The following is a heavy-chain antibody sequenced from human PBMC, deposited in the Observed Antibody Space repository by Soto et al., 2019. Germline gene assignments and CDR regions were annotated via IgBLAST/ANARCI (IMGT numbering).Heavy chain of an antibody. J-gene: IGHJ4*02. Sequence: LILSCAASGFTFSTYAMTWVRQAPGKGLEWVSTISGSAFYADSVKGRFTISRDNSKNTLYLQIDSLRAEDTAVYYCAKGHSSGWSHYFDHWGQGTLVTVSS. CDR2: ISGSA. CDR1: GFTFSTYA. V-gene: IGHV3-23*01. CDR3: AKGHSSGWSHYFDH. D-gene: IGHD6-19*01.